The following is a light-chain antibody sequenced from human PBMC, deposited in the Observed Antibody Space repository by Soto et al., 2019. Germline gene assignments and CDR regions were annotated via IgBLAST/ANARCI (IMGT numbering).Light chain of an antibody. CDR1: SSDVGSYKF. CDR2: EGN. CDR3: CSYAGSTNV. V-gene: IGLV2-23*03. J-gene: IGLJ1*01. Sequence: QSALTQPASVSESPGQSITISCTGTSSDVGSYKFVSWYQHHPGKAPKLMIYEGNKRPSGVSDRFSGSKSGNTASLTISGLQADDEADYYCCSYAGSTNVFGTRTKLTVL.